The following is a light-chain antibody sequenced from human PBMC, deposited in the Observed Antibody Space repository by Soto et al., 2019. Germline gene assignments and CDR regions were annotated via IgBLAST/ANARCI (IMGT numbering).Light chain of an antibody. CDR2: AAS. V-gene: IGKV1-39*01. CDR1: QSISSY. CDR3: QQSHSVPRT. Sequence: DIQMTQSPSSLSASVAHRVTITCRASQSISSYLNWYQQKPGKAPKLLIYAASSLQSGVPSRFSGYGSGTDFGLTISRLQPEDFAAYYCQQSHSVPRTFGQGTKVDIK. J-gene: IGKJ1*01.